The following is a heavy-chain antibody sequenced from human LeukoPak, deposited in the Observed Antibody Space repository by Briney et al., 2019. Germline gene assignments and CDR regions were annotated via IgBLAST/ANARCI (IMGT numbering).Heavy chain of an antibody. CDR1: GFTFSSRDW. J-gene: IGHJ4*02. D-gene: IGHD6-19*01. Sequence: GGSLRLSCVASGFTFSSRDWMTWVRQAPGKGLEWVSYISSSGSAMYYADSVKGRFTISRDNAKNSLYLQMNSLRAEDTAVYYCARAYSSGWLHLDYWGQGTLVTVSS. CDR2: ISSSGSAM. CDR3: ARAYSSGWLHLDY. V-gene: IGHV3-48*04.